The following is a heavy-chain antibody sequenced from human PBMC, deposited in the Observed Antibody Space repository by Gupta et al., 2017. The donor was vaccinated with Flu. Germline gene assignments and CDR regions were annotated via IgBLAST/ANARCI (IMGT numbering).Heavy chain of an antibody. J-gene: IGHJ5*02. D-gene: IGHD2-15*01. CDR1: GFSFSEYG. V-gene: IGHV3-33*06. CDR2: IWFDGNRK. CDR3: AKVGYSSGHYATWHSDL. Sequence: QLQLVESGGGVVQPGRSLRVSCVASGFSFSEYGMHWVRQAPGKGLEWVAGIWFDGNRKDYGDPAKGRFTISRDNSKNTVYLQMNSLRAEDTAVYYCAKVGYSSGHYATWHSDLWGQGTLVTVSA.